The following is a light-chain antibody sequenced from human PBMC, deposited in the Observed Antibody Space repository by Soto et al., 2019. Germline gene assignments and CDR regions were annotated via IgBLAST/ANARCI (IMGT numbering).Light chain of an antibody. Sequence: DIQMTQSPSSLSASVGDRVTITCQASQDISNYLNWYQQKPGKAHKLLIYDASNLETGDPSRFSGSGSGTDFTFTISSLQPEDIATYYCQQYDNLPLTFGGGTKVDIK. CDR2: DAS. CDR1: QDISNY. V-gene: IGKV1-33*01. CDR3: QQYDNLPLT. J-gene: IGKJ4*01.